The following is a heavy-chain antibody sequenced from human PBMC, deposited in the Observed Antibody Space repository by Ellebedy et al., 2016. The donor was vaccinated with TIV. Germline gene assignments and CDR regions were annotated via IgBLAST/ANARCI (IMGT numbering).Heavy chain of an antibody. Sequence: MPSETLSLTCSVSGDSISRGYYWGWIRQPPGKGLQWIGSLYFSGSTYYNPSLQSRVSISGDMSKNQFSLRLKSVTAADTAVYYCARDGAGRWDYWGPGTLVTVSS. CDR2: LYFSGST. D-gene: IGHD4-23*01. J-gene: IGHJ4*02. V-gene: IGHV4-38-2*02. CDR1: GDSISRGYY. CDR3: ARDGAGRWDY.